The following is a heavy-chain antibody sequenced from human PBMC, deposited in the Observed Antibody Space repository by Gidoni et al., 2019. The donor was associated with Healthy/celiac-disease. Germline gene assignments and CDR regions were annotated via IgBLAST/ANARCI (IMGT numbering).Heavy chain of an antibody. J-gene: IGHJ4*02. CDR1: EAPFSSYA. V-gene: IGHV1-69*01. D-gene: IGHD3-22*01. Sequence: QVQLVQSGAEVKKPGSSVKVSCKASEAPFSSYAITWLRQAPGQGLEWMGGIIPIFGTANYAQKFQGRVTITADESTSTAYMELSSLRSEDTAVYYCARALTNYYDSSGYSLVGYYFDYWGQGTLVTVSS. CDR2: IIPIFGTA. CDR3: ARALTNYYDSSGYSLVGYYFDY.